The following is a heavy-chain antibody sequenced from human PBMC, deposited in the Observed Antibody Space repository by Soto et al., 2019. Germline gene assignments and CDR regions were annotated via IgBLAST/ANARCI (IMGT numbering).Heavy chain of an antibody. J-gene: IGHJ4*02. CDR3: AKDIVVVPDRWTRFDY. Sequence: DVQLVESGGGLVQPGRSVRLSCAASGFTFDDYAMHWVRQAPGKGLDWVPGISWDSGSIGYAASVKGRFTISRDNAKNSLYLQMNSLRAEDTALYYCAKDIVVVPDRWTRFDYWGQGTLVTVSS. CDR2: ISWDSGSI. V-gene: IGHV3-9*01. D-gene: IGHD2-2*01. CDR1: GFTFDDYA.